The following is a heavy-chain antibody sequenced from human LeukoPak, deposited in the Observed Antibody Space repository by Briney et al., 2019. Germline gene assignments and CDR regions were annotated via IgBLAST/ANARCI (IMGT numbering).Heavy chain of an antibody. J-gene: IGHJ5*02. CDR1: GFTFSSYW. CDR2: INNDGRST. V-gene: IGHV3-74*01. Sequence: GGSLRLSCAASGFTFSSYWMHWVRQAPGKGLVGVSRINNDGRSTNYADSVKGRFTISRDNAKNSLYLQMNSLRAEDTAVYYCARDLAPYYYGSGSFTNWFDPWGQGALVTVSS. CDR3: ARDLAPYYYGSGSFTNWFDP. D-gene: IGHD3-10*01.